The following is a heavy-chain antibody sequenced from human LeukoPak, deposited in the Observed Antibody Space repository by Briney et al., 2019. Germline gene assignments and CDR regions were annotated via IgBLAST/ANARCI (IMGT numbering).Heavy chain of an antibody. CDR1: GFTFRSHA. V-gene: IGHV3-23*01. CDR3: AKDFRIGYSAHFDY. Sequence: GGSLGLSCVGSGFTFRSHAMSWVRQAPEKGLEFVSGIYENGGTTYYADSVKGRFSISRDNSKNTLYLQMDSLRGEDTAVYYCAKDFRIGYSAHFDYWGQGALVTVSS. J-gene: IGHJ4*02. D-gene: IGHD2-21*01. CDR2: IYENGGTT.